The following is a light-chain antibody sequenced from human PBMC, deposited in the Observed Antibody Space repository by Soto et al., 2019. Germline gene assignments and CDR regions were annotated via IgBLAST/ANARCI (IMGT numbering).Light chain of an antibody. CDR2: GAS. CDR3: QQYNNWPLT. CDR1: QSVSSSY. V-gene: IGKV3-15*01. J-gene: IGKJ4*01. Sequence: EIVLTQSPGTLSGSRGERATLSCMSSQSVSSSYLAWYQQKTGQAPRLIIYGASTRATGIPARFIGSWSGTECNLTISSLQSEDVAVYYCQQYNNWPLTLSGGTKVDIK.